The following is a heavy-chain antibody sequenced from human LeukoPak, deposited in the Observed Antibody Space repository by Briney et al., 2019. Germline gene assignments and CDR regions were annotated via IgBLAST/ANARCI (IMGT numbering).Heavy chain of an antibody. D-gene: IGHD2-2*01. J-gene: IGHJ4*02. CDR2: INAGNGNT. Sequence: ASVKVSCKASGYTFTSYAMHWVRQAPGQRLEWMGWINAGNGNTKYSQKFQGRVTITRDTSASTAYMELSSLRSEDTAVYYCARRAMKGPPKEGIIDYWGQGTLVTVSS. CDR1: GYTFTSYA. CDR3: ARRAMKGPPKEGIIDY. V-gene: IGHV1-3*01.